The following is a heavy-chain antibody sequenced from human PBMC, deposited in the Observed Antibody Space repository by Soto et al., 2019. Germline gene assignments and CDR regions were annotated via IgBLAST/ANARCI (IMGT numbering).Heavy chain of an antibody. D-gene: IGHD3-10*01. J-gene: IGHJ6*02. CDR2: IIPIFGTA. CDR1: GGTFSSYA. CDR3: ARDELDYYGSGSYYYYYGMDV. Sequence: ASVKVSCKASGGTFSSYAISWVRQAPGQGLEWMGGIIPIFGTANYAQKFQGRVTITADESTSTAYMELSSLRSEDTAVYYCARDELDYYGSGSYYYYYGMDVWGQGTTVTVSS. V-gene: IGHV1-69*13.